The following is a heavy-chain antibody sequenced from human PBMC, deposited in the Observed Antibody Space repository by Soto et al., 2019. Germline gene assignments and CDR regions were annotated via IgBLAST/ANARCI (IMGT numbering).Heavy chain of an antibody. V-gene: IGHV3-7*03. CDR3: AVYGYGVSAAAY. J-gene: IGHJ4*02. D-gene: IGHD4-17*01. CDR1: GLTFRNDW. Sequence: LRLSCAGSGLTFRNDWLSWVRQAPGKGLEWVANINQDGSERYYVDSVRGRFTISRDNVEKSLYLQLNSLRPEDTAVYYCAVYGYGVSAAAYWGQGTLVTVSS. CDR2: INQDGSER.